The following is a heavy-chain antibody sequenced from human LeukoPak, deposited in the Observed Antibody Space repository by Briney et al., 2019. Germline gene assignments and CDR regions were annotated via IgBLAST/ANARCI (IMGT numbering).Heavy chain of an antibody. D-gene: IGHD4-23*01. CDR1: GYTFTSYG. J-gene: IGHJ5*02. CDR2: ISAYNGNT. CDR3: ARVPFDYGGNYAAIWFDP. V-gene: IGHV1-18*01. Sequence: ASVKVSCKASGYTFTSYGISWVRQAPGHGLEWMGWISAYNGNTNYAQKLQGRVTMTTDTSTSTAYMELRSLRSDDTAVYYCARVPFDYGGNYAAIWFDPWGQGTLVTVSS.